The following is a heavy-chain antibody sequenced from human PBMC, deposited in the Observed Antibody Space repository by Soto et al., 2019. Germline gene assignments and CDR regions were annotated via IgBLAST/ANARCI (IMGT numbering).Heavy chain of an antibody. CDR3: ARHDCSSTRCYNFGMDV. CDR1: GYSFTNYW. D-gene: IGHD2-2*02. V-gene: IGHV5-10-1*01. Sequence: GESLKISCKGYGYSFTNYWISWVRQMPGKGLEWMGRIDPSDSYIKYSPSFQGHVTISADNSISTAYLQWSSLKASDTAMYYCARHDCSSTRCYNFGMDVWGQGTTVTVSS. CDR2: IDPSDSYI. J-gene: IGHJ6*02.